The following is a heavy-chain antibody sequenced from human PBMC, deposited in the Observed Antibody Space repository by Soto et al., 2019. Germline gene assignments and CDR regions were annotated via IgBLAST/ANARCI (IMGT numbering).Heavy chain of an antibody. CDR2: ITPFKSDT. Sequence: WXSVKVSCKASGYTFTFRYLHLVRQAPGQALEWMGWITPFKSDTNYSQKFQDRVTITRDRSVSTAYMELSNLRSDDTAMYYCARYPFAGSDAFDIWGQGTMVTVSS. D-gene: IGHD1-1*01. CDR3: ARYPFAGSDAFDI. J-gene: IGHJ3*02. CDR1: GYTFTFRY. V-gene: IGHV1-45*02.